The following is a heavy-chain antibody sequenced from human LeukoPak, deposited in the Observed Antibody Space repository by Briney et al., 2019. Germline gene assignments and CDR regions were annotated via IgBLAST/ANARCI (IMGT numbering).Heavy chain of an antibody. V-gene: IGHV1-2*06. CDR1: GYTFTGYY. CDR3: ARDYKSLSRIAAPGTYDY. Sequence: ASVKVSCKASGYTFTGYYMHWVRQAPGQGLEWMGRINPNSGGTNYAQKFQGRVTMTRDTSISTAYMELSRLRSDDTAVYYCARDYKSLSRIAAPGTYDYWGQGTLVTVSS. CDR2: INPNSGGT. J-gene: IGHJ4*02. D-gene: IGHD6-13*01.